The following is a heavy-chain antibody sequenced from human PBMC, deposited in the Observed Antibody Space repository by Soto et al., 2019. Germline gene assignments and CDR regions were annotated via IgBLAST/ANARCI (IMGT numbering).Heavy chain of an antibody. CDR3: SRVGGNSGRNRFDP. J-gene: IGHJ5*02. D-gene: IGHD2-21*02. Sequence: SETLSLTCAVSGYSTSSGYYWGWIRQPPGKGLEWVGSICHSGSAYDNPSLKSRVTISVDTSENQFWLKLSSGTAADTAVYYWSRVGGNSGRNRFDPWAQGTLVTVSS. V-gene: IGHV4-38-2*01. CDR2: ICHSGSA. CDR1: GYSTSSGYY.